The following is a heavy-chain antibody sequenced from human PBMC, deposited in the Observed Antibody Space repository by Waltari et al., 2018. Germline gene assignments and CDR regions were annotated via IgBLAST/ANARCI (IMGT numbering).Heavy chain of an antibody. V-gene: IGHV4-38-2*01. J-gene: IGHJ4*02. CDR1: GYSISSEYY. CDR2: IYHSGST. Sequence: QVELQEAGPRLVKPSETLSLTCAGSGYSISSEYYWVWIGQPPGKGREWIGSIYHSGSTYYNPSLKSRVTISVDTSKNQFSLKLSSVTAADTAVYYCARLGDSSGYPTYYFDYWGQGTLVTVSS. CDR3: ARLGDSSGYPTYYFDY. D-gene: IGHD3-22*01.